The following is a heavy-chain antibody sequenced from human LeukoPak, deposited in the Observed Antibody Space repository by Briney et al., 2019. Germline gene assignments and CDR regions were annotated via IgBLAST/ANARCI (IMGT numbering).Heavy chain of an antibody. V-gene: IGHV3-23*01. CDR1: GFTFSSYA. J-gene: IGHJ4*02. CDR2: IIGSGATT. Sequence: PGGSLRLSCAASGFTFSSYAMSWVRQAQGKGLEWGSAIIGSGATTYYTDSVKGRFTISRDKSNNTLYLQMNSLRAGDTAVYYCAKDYAYYYGSGIGGFDYWGQGTLVTVSS. D-gene: IGHD3-10*01. CDR3: AKDYAYYYGSGIGGFDY.